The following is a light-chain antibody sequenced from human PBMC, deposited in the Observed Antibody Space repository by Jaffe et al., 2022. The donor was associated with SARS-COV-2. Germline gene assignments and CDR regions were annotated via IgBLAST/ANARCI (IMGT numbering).Light chain of an antibody. CDR2: ESD. J-gene: IGLJ1*01. CDR3: GTWDSRLSAFV. Sequence: QSVLTQPPSVSAAPGQKVTISCSGRSSNIGDNYVSWYRQLPGTAPTLLIYESDKRPSGIPDRFSASKSGTSATLGITGLQTGDEADYYCGTWDSRLSAFVFGTGTEVTVL. CDR1: SSNIGDNY. V-gene: IGLV1-51*02.